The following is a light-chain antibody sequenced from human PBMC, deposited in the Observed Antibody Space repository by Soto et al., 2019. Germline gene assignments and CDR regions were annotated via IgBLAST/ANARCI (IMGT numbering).Light chain of an antibody. CDR1: QSVINY. CDR2: DTS. Sequence: EIVLTQSPATLSLSPGERATLSCRASQSVINYLAWYQQKPGQAPRLLIYDTSNRATGIPARFSGSGSGTDFTLIISSLEPEDFAVYYCQQYGTSHSWTFGQGTKVEI. CDR3: QQYGTSHSWT. V-gene: IGKV3-11*01. J-gene: IGKJ1*01.